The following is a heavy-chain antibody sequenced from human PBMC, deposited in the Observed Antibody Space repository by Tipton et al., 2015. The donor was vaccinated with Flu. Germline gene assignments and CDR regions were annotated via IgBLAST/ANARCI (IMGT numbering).Heavy chain of an antibody. V-gene: IGHV4-61*02. CDR2: IYTSGST. D-gene: IGHD2-2*03. Sequence: LSCTVSGGSISSGSYYWSWIRQPAGKGLEWIGRIYTSGSTNYNPSLKGRVTISVDTSKNQFSLKLSSVTAADTAVYYCARDGYYYYYYGMDVWGQGTTVTVSS. CDR3: ARDGYYYYYYGMDV. J-gene: IGHJ6*02. CDR1: GGSISSGSYY.